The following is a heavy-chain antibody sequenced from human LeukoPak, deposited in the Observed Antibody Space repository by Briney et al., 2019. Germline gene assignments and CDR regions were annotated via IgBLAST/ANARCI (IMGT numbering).Heavy chain of an antibody. V-gene: IGHV4-59*08. CDR3: ARFYGAGSYQFDY. Sequence: SETLSLTCTVSGGSISSYYWSWIRRFPGKGLEWIGYIYYSGSTNYNPSLKSRVTISVDTSKNQFSLKLSYVTAADTAVYYCARFYGAGSYQFDYWGQGTLVTVSS. CDR1: GGSISSYY. J-gene: IGHJ4*02. D-gene: IGHD3-10*01. CDR2: IYYSGST.